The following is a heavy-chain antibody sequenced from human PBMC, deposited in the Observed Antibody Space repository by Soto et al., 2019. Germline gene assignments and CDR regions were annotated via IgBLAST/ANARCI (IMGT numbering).Heavy chain of an antibody. CDR1: GYTFSRHW. D-gene: IGHD5-12*01. Sequence: GGSLRLSCEASGYTFSRHWMHWVRQVPGEGLMWVSRIDNDGVGTSYADSVKGRFTMSRDNAKNTLYLQMNNLRVEDTGVYFCARIGGFDPIHGFWGQGTLVTVSS. CDR3: ARIGGFDPIHGF. CDR2: IDNDGVGT. V-gene: IGHV3-74*01. J-gene: IGHJ4*02.